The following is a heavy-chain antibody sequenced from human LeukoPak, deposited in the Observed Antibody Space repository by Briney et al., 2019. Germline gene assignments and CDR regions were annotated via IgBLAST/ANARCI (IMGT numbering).Heavy chain of an antibody. D-gene: IGHD6-13*01. CDR2: ISSSSSYI. Sequence: GGSLRLSCAASGFTFSSYSMNWVRQAPGKGLEWVSSISSSSSYIYYADSVKGRFTISRDNAKNSLYLQMNSLRAEDTAVYYCARGTSSSWHYFHYWGQGTLVTVSS. V-gene: IGHV3-21*01. CDR3: ARGTSSSWHYFHY. CDR1: GFTFSSYS. J-gene: IGHJ4*02.